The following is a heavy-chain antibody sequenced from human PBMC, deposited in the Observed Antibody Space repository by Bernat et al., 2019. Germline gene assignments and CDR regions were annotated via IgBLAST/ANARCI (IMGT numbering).Heavy chain of an antibody. CDR3: ARAYGDYVKWFDP. J-gene: IGHJ5*02. CDR1: GGTFSSYA. Sequence: QVQLVQSGAEVKKPGSSVKVSCKASGGTFSSYAISWVRQAPGQGLEWMGGIIPIFGTANYAQKFQGRVAITADKTTRTAYMELGSLRSEDTAVYYCARAYGDYVKWFDPWGQGTLVTVSS. V-gene: IGHV1-69*06. CDR2: IIPIFGTA. D-gene: IGHD4-17*01.